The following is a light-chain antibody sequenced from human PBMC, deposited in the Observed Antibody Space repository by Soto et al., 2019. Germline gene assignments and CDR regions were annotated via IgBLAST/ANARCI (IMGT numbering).Light chain of an antibody. CDR1: SSDVGSYNL. CDR3: CSYAGSSPL. V-gene: IGLV2-23*01. Sequence: QSALTQPASVSGSPGQSITISCTGTSSDVGSYNLVSWYQQHPGKAPKLMIYEGSKRPSGVSNRFAGSKSGNTASLTISGLQAEDEADYYCCSYAGSSPLFCGGTQLTLL. CDR2: EGS. J-gene: IGLJ2*01.